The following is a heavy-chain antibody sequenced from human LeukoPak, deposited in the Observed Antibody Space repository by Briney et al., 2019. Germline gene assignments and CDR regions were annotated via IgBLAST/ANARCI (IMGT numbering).Heavy chain of an antibody. V-gene: IGHV4-4*07. D-gene: IGHD3-10*01. Sequence: SESLSLTCTVSGGSISTYYWSWIRQPAGKGLEWIGRIYASGSTNYNPSLKSRVTMSVDTSKNQFSLKLSSVTAADTAVYYCATYERSSYLDYWGQGILVTVSS. CDR1: GGSISTYY. J-gene: IGHJ4*02. CDR2: IYASGST. CDR3: ATYERSSYLDY.